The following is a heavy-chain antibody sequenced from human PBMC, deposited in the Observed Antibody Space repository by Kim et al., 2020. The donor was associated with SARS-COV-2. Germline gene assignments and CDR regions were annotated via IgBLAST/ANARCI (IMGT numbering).Heavy chain of an antibody. D-gene: IGHD3-16*02. J-gene: IGHJ4*02. CDR1: GYTLTSYG. CDR3: ARGRLGELSLY. Sequence: ASVKVSCKASGYTLTSYGISWVRQAPGQGLEGMGWISAHNGNTNYAQKLQGRVTMTTDTSTSTAYMVLRSLRSDDTAVYYCARGRLGELSLYWGQGTLVTVSS. V-gene: IGHV1-18*04. CDR2: ISAHNGNT.